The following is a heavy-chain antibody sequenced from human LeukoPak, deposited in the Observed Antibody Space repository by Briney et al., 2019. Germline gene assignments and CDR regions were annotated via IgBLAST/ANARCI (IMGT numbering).Heavy chain of an antibody. Sequence: GGSLRLSCAASGFTFSSYAMSWVRQAPGKGLEWVSAISGSGGSTYYAKSVKGRFTISRDNAKNSLYLQMNNLRAEDTAVYYCTRDPPQTGIGYWGQGTLVTVSS. J-gene: IGHJ4*02. D-gene: IGHD3-10*01. CDR1: GFTFSSYA. V-gene: IGHV3-23*01. CDR3: TRDPPQTGIGY. CDR2: ISGSGGST.